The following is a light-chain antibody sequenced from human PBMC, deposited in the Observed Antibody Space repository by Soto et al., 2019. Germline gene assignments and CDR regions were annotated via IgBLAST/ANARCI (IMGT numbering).Light chain of an antibody. J-gene: IGLJ1*01. CDR1: SSDVGGYNY. Sequence: QSVLTQPASVSGSHGQSITISCTGTSSDVGGYNYVSWYQQHPGKAPKLMIYEVSNRPSGVSNRFSGSKSGNTASLTISGLQAEDEADYYCSSYTSSSTYVFGTGTEVTVL. CDR2: EVS. CDR3: SSYTSSSTYV. V-gene: IGLV2-14*01.